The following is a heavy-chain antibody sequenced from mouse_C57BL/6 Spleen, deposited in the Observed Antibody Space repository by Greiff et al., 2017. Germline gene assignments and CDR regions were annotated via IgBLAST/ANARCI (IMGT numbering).Heavy chain of an antibody. D-gene: IGHD2-4*01. CDR2: INPSTGGT. V-gene: IGHV1-42*01. CDR1: GYSFTGYY. CDR3: ARLGDYEGYFDG. J-gene: IGHJ1*03. Sequence: VQLQQSGPELVKPGASVKISCKASGYSFTGYYMNWVKQSPEKSLEWIGEINPSTGGTTYNQKFKAKATLTVDKSSSTAYLQLKSLTSEDSAVYYCARLGDYEGYFDGGGTGTTVTVSS.